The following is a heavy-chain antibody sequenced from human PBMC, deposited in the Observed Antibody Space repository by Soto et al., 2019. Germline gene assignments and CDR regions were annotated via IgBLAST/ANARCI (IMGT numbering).Heavy chain of an antibody. CDR2: IYYSGST. J-gene: IGHJ4*02. Sequence: PSETLSLTCTVSGGSISSSSYYWGWIRXPPGKGLEWIGSIYYSGSTYYNPSLKSRVTISVDTSKNQFSLKLSSVTAADTAVYYCASIDYDFWSGYPSPQKADGYFFDFWGRGTLVIVSS. V-gene: IGHV4-39*01. D-gene: IGHD3-3*01. CDR3: ASIDYDFWSGYPSPQKADGYFFDF. CDR1: GGSISSSSYY.